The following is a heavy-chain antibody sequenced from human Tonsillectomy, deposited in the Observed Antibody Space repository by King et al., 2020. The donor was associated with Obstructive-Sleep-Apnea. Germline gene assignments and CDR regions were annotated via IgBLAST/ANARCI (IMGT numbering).Heavy chain of an antibody. V-gene: IGHV4-39*07. J-gene: IGHJ3*02. Sequence: LQLQESGPGLVKPSETLSLTCTVSGGSISSTYYYWGWIRQAPGKGLAWIGSIHYSASTYYNASLRSRVTISVDTSKNQFSLKMSSVTAADTAVYYCARAGSRTTWFAFDIWGQGTMVTVSS. CDR2: IHYSAST. D-gene: IGHD1-7*01. CDR1: GGSISSTYYY. CDR3: ARAGSRTTWFAFDI.